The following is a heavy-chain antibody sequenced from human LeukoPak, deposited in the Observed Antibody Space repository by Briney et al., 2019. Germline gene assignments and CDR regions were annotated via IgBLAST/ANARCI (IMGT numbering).Heavy chain of an antibody. D-gene: IGHD3-10*01. CDR3: ARLVSHGFDV. Sequence: SETLSLTCTGSSGSISSSYWNWIRQPAGKGLEWIGRIYISGTTNYNPSLKSRVTMSVDTSKNQFSLKATSVTAANTAVYYSARLVSHGFDVWGQGTMVTVSS. CDR2: IYISGTT. J-gene: IGHJ3*01. CDR1: SGSISSSY. V-gene: IGHV4-4*07.